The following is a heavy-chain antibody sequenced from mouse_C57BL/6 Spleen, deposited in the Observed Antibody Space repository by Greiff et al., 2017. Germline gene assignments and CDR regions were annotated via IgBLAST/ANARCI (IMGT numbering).Heavy chain of an antibody. CDR3: ARSPYDYDRRGYAMDY. CDR2: INPNNGGT. J-gene: IGHJ4*01. Sequence: EVQLQQSGPELVKPGASVKIPCKASGYTFTDYNMDWVKQSHGKSLEWIGDINPNNGGTIYNQKFKGKATLTVDKSSSTAYMELRSLTSEDTAVYYCARSPYDYDRRGYAMDYWGQGTSVTVSS. CDR1: GYTFTDYN. V-gene: IGHV1-18*01. D-gene: IGHD2-4*01.